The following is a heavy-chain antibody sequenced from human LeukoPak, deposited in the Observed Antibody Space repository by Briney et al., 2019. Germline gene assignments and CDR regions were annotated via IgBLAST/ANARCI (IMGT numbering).Heavy chain of an antibody. V-gene: IGHV4-4*02. CDR3: AREGGFYRPLDY. CDR2: VHLDGRT. J-gene: IGHJ4*02. CDR1: GGSISSTNW. D-gene: IGHD3-3*01. Sequence: PSETLSLTCGVSGGSISSTNWWTWVRQPPGKGLEWIGEVHLDGRTNYNPSLESRLTMSVDLSENHISLKLTSVTAADTAVYYCAREGGFYRPLDYSGEGTLVTVSS.